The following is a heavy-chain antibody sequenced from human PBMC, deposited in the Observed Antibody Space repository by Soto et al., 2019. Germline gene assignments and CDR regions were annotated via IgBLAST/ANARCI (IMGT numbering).Heavy chain of an antibody. Sequence: DPMKGSCKDSGYTFTGYYMHWVRHAPGQGIEWMGWINPNSGGTNYSQEFQGRVTMSRDTSSSTASMELSRLRSDDTAVYYCARDGGLLFGDKEHYYYNGMDVWGKGTTVAVCS. J-gene: IGHJ6*04. CDR3: ARDGGLLFGDKEHYYYNGMDV. V-gene: IGHV1-2*02. CDR1: GYTFTGYY. D-gene: IGHD3-10*01. CDR2: INPNSGGT.